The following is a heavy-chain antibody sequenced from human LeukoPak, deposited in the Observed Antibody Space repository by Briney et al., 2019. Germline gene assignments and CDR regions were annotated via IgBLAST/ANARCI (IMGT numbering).Heavy chain of an antibody. CDR1: GFTFSSYA. CDR2: ISGSGGST. Sequence: GGSLRLSCAASGFTFSSYAMSWVRQPPGKGLELVSAISGSGGSTYYADSVKGRFTISRENSKNTLTPQMNSLRAEDTAVYYCAKDRAYSGSFDYWGQGTLVTVSS. J-gene: IGHJ4*02. D-gene: IGHD2-21*01. V-gene: IGHV3-23*01. CDR3: AKDRAYSGSFDY.